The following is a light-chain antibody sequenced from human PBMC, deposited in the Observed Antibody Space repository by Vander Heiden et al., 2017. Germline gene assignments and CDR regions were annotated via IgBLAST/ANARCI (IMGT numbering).Light chain of an antibody. CDR1: QGISSY. CDR2: AAS. J-gene: IGKJ3*01. V-gene: IGKV1-8*01. CDR3: QQYDSYPLT. Sequence: AIRITQSPSSLSASTGDRVTITCRASQGISSYLAWYQQKPGKAPKLLIYAASTLQSGVPSRFSGSGSGTDFTLTISCLQSEDFATYYCQQYDSYPLTFGRGTKVDIK.